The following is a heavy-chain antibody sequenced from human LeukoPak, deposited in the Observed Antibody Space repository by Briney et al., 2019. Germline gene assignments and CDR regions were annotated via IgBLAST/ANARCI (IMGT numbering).Heavy chain of an antibody. V-gene: IGHV3-53*01. CDR2: IYSGGSGGST. CDR3: ATRGDYGDYWYYFDY. CDR1: GFTVSSNY. J-gene: IGHJ4*02. Sequence: GGSLRLSCAASGFTVSSNYMSWVRQAPGKGLEWVSVIYSGGSGGSTYYADSVKGRFTISRDNSKTTLYLQMNSLRAEDTAVYYCATRGDYGDYWYYFDYWGQGTLVTVSS. D-gene: IGHD4-17*01.